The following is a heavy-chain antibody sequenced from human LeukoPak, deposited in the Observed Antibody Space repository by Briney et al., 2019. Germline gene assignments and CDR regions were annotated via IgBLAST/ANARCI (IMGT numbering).Heavy chain of an antibody. D-gene: IGHD2-8*01. Sequence: ASVKVSCKASGYTFTGYYMHWVRQAPGQGLEWMGWIDPNSGGTNYAQKFQGRVTMTRDTSISTAYMELSRLRSDDTAVYYCARGEGFCTNGVCSPHYWGQGTLVTVSS. CDR3: ARGEGFCTNGVCSPHY. CDR1: GYTFTGYY. J-gene: IGHJ4*02. V-gene: IGHV1-2*02. CDR2: IDPNSGGT.